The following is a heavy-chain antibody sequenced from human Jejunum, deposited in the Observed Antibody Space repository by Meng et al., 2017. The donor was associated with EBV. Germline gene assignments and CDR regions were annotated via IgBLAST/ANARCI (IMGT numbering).Heavy chain of an antibody. J-gene: IGHJ4*02. Sequence: QITLKELGPTLVKPTQTLTLTCTFSGFSLSTSGVGVAWFRQPPGKALEWLALTYWDADKRYNPSLRDRLSITKDTSKNQVVLTMTNMDPVDTATYFCAHRGYNFAFDYWGQGALVTVSS. D-gene: IGHD5-24*01. V-gene: IGHV2-5*02. CDR2: TYWDADK. CDR3: AHRGYNFAFDY. CDR1: GFSLSTSGVG.